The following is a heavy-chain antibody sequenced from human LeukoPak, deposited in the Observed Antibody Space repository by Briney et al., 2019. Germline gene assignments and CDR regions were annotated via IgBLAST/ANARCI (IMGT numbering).Heavy chain of an antibody. CDR1: GGSFSSINW. CDR2: IYHDGST. V-gene: IGHV4-4*02. CDR3: ARVASSPLPDYMDV. Sequence: PSGTLSLTCVVSGGSFSSINWWSWVRQSPGKGLVWVGEIYHDGSTNYNPSLKSRVTISVDKSKNQFSLKLTSVTAADTAVYYCARVASSPLPDYMDVWGKGTPVTISS. D-gene: IGHD6-13*01. J-gene: IGHJ6*03.